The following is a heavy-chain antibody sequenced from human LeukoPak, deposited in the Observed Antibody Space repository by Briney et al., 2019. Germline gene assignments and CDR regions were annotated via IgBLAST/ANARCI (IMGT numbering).Heavy chain of an antibody. CDR2: INTNTGNP. J-gene: IGHJ6*02. CDR1: GYTFTSYA. CDR3: AGDGVRLRYFDWLLSPAYYGMDV. V-gene: IGHV7-4-1*02. Sequence: ASVKVSCKASGYTFTSYAMNWVRQAPGQGLEWMGWINTNTGNPTYAQGFTGRFVFSLDTSVSTAYLQISSLKAEDTAVYYCAGDGVRLRYFDWLLSPAYYGMDVWGQGTTVTVSS. D-gene: IGHD3-9*01.